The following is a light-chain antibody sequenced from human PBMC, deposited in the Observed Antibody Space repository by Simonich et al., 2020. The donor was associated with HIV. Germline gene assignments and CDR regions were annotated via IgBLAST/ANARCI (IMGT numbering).Light chain of an antibody. CDR2: DVS. Sequence: QSALTQPASVSGSPGQSLTISCTGTSSDVGGYNYVTWFQQHPGKSPKLIIYDVSKRPSGVSDRFSRSKSGNTASLTISWLQAEDEADYYCSSYTSSSTLVFGGGTKLTVL. CDR3: SSYTSSSTLV. J-gene: IGLJ3*02. CDR1: SSDVGGYNY. V-gene: IGLV2-14*01.